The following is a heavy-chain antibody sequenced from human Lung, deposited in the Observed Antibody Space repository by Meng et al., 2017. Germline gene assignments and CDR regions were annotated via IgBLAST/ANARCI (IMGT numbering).Heavy chain of an antibody. V-gene: IGHV4-34*01. CDR2: INHSGST. J-gene: IGHJ4*02. Sequence: VQLQPWGSGLLTPSETLSLTCVVSGGSFSDYYWSWIRQPPGKGLEWIGEINHSGSTNYNPSLESRATISVDTSQNNLSLKLSSVTAADSAVYYCARGPTTMAHDFDYWGQGTLVTVFS. CDR1: GGSFSDYY. D-gene: IGHD4-11*01. CDR3: ARGPTTMAHDFDY.